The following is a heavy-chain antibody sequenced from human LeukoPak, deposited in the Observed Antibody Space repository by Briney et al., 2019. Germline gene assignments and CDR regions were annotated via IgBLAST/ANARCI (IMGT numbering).Heavy chain of an antibody. CDR2: TYHSGTS. Sequence: SETLSLTCAVSGYSISSGYYWGWVRQSPGKGLEWIGNTYHSGTSYYNPSLKSRVTISVDTSKNQFSLTLSSVTAADTALYYCARKYGSNAGYFEYWGQGALVTVSS. V-gene: IGHV4-38-2*01. J-gene: IGHJ4*02. CDR1: GYSISSGYY. CDR3: ARKYGSNAGYFEY. D-gene: IGHD4-23*01.